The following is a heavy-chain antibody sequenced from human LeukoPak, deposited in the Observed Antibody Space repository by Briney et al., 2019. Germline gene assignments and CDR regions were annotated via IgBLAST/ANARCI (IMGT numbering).Heavy chain of an antibody. CDR1: GYTFTGYY. D-gene: IGHD6-13*01. Sequence: ASVKVSCKASGYTFTGYYMHWVRQTPGRGREWMGWINPNSGGTNYAQKYQGRVTMTRDTYISTAYMEMSRLRSDDTAVYHCARDRDLDIAAAGKFRHYYYYMDVWGKGTTVTVSS. V-gene: IGHV1-2*02. CDR3: ARDRDLDIAAAGKFRHYYYYMDV. CDR2: INPNSGGT. J-gene: IGHJ6*03.